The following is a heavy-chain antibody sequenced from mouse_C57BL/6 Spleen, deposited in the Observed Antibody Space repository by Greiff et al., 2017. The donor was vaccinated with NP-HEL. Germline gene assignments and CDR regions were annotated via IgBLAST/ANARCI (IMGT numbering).Heavy chain of an antibody. CDR1: GFSLTSYG. Sequence: QVQLQQSGPGLVQPSQSLSITCTVSGFSLTSYGVHWVRQSPGKGLEWLGVIWSGGSTDYNAAFISRLSISKDNSKSQVCFKMNSLQADDTAIYYCAREWIYDGYYAMDYWGQGTSVTVSS. J-gene: IGHJ4*01. CDR3: AREWIYDGYYAMDY. CDR2: IWSGGST. V-gene: IGHV2-2*01. D-gene: IGHD2-3*01.